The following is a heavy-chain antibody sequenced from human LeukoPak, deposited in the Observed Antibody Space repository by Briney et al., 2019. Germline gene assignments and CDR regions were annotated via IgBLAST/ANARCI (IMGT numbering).Heavy chain of an antibody. D-gene: IGHD3-3*01. J-gene: IGHJ3*02. CDR2: ISAYNGNT. CDR3: ARLREYYDFWSGYCPDAFDI. V-gene: IGHV1-18*01. Sequence: ASVKVSCKASGYTFTSYGISWVRQAPGQGLEWMGWISAYNGNTNYAQKLQGRVTMTTDTSTSTAYMELRSLRSDDTAVYYCARLREYYDFWSGYCPDAFDIWGQGTMVTVSS. CDR1: GYTFTSYG.